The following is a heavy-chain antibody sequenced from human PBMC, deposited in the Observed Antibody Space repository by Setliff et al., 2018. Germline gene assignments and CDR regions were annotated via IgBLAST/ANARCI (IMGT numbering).Heavy chain of an antibody. CDR1: GFTFSSDP. V-gene: IGHV3-48*04. CDR2: IRNDGATT. CDR3: ANNYYDTTMGYYFDY. J-gene: IGHJ4*02. Sequence: GGSLRLSCAASGFTFSSDPMNWVRQAPGKGLKWLSNIRNDGATTSYADSVKGRSTISRDNGKKSLSLQMNSLRAEDTAVYYCANNYYDTTMGYYFDYWGQGTQVTVSS. D-gene: IGHD3-22*01.